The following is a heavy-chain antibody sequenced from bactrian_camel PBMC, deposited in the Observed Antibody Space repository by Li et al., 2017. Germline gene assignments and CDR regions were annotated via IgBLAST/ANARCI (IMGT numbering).Heavy chain of an antibody. J-gene: IGHJ6*01. CDR1: GYTVSTYC. D-gene: IGHD5*01. V-gene: IGHV3S10*01. CDR2: IGSDGTA. Sequence: QLVESGGGSVQAGGSLRHSCAASGYTVSTYCMGWFRQAPGKGLEWVSSIGSDGTAYYADSVKGRFTVSRDNAKNTVALQMNSLKSEDTALYYCAATGDSWGGDFGHWGQGTQVTVS. CDR3: AATGDSWGGDFGH.